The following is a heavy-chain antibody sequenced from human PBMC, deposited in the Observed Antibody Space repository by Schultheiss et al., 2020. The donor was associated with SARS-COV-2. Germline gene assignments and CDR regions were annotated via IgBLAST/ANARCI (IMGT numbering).Heavy chain of an antibody. V-gene: IGHV3-23*01. CDR2: ISGSGDST. CDR1: GLTFSNNE. Sequence: GGSLRLSCAASGLTFSNNEMNWVRQAPGKGLEWVSTISGSGDSTYYADSVKGRLTISRDNSKNTLYMQMNSLRGEDTAVYYCATHVAYPTGVDYWGQGTLVTVSS. D-gene: IGHD2-21*01. J-gene: IGHJ4*02. CDR3: ATHVAYPTGVDY.